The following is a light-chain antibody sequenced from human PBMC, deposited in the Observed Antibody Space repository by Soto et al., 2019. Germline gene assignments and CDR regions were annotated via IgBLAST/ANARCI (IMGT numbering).Light chain of an antibody. CDR2: AAS. CDR3: QQYDSYSWK. J-gene: IGKJ1*01. CDR1: QGIRND. Sequence: DSRISQSPSSLSASVGDRVTITCRASQGIRNDLGWYQQKPGKAPKRLIYAASSLQSGVPSRFSGSGSGTEFTLTINSLQSDDFATYYCQQYDSYSWKFGQGTKVDIK. V-gene: IGKV1-17*01.